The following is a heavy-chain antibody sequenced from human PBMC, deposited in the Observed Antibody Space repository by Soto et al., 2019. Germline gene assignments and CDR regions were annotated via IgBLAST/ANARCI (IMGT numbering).Heavy chain of an antibody. CDR3: ASHGITGSYRDALSI. CDR1: GGSISSSRCH. CDR2: IQYSGTT. D-gene: IGHD1-26*01. Sequence: PSETLSLTCTVSGGSISSSRCHWGWIRPPPGKVLEWIASIQYSGTTLYNPSLNSRATLSVDTSTNQFALKLSAVAAAGTAAYYCASHGITGSYRDALSIWARG. V-gene: IGHV4-39*01. J-gene: IGHJ3*02.